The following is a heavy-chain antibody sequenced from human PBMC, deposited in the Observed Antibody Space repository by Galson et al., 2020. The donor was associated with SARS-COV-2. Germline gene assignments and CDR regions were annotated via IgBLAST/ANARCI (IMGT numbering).Heavy chain of an antibody. CDR1: GGSISSGDYY. CDR2: IYYSGST. CDR3: ARAQTGKVITMCGVVSISAFDI. Sequence: NLSLTCPVSGGSISSGDYYWSWIRQPPGKGLEWIGYIYYSGSTYYNPSLKRRVTISVDTSKNQFSLKLSSVTAADTAVYYCARAQTGKVITMCGVVSISAFDIWGQGTMFTVSS. J-gene: IGHJ3*02. D-gene: IGHD3-3*01. V-gene: IGHV4-30-4*08.